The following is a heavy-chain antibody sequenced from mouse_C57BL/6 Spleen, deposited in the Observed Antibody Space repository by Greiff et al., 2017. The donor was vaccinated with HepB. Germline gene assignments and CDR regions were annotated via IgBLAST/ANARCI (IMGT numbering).Heavy chain of an antibody. D-gene: IGHD1-1*01. CDR1: GYTFTSYW. V-gene: IGHV1-69*01. J-gene: IGHJ1*03. CDR3: ARPYYYGSYWYFDV. Sequence: QVQLQQPGAELVMPGASVKLSCKASGYTFTSYWMHWVKQRPGQGLEWIGEIDPSDSYTNYTQKFKGKSTLTVDKSSSTAYMQLSSLTSEDSAVYYGARPYYYGSYWYFDVWGTGTTVTVSS. CDR2: IDPSDSYT.